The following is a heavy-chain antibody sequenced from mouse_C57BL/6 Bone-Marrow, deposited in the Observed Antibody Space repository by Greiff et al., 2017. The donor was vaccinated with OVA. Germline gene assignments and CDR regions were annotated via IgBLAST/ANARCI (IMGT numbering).Heavy chain of an antibody. CDR2: IWSGGST. CDR1: GFSLTSYG. J-gene: IGHJ4*01. D-gene: IGHD4-1*01. Sequence: VQLQQSGPGLVQPSQSLSITCTVSGFSLTSYGVHWVRQSPGKGLEWLGVIWSGGSTDYNAAFITRLSISKDNSKAQVFFKMNRLQADDQAMYYCARYYWDGGAMDYWGQGTSVTVSS. CDR3: ARYYWDGGAMDY. V-gene: IGHV2-2*01.